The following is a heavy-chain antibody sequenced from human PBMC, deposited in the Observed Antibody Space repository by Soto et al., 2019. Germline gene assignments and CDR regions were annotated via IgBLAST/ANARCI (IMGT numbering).Heavy chain of an antibody. J-gene: IGHJ4*02. CDR1: GFSLNTRDVG. CDR2: VYWDDDK. CDR3: APCTGGVASF. D-gene: IGHD3-16*01. V-gene: IGHV2-5*02. Sequence: QITLNESGPALVKPTQTLTLTCTFSGFSLNTRDVGVGWIRQPPGKALEWLGVVYWDDDKTYSPSLKSRLTITQDTPKTHVVLRMTKIHPMATATYYCAPCTGGVASFWGQGTLVTVSS.